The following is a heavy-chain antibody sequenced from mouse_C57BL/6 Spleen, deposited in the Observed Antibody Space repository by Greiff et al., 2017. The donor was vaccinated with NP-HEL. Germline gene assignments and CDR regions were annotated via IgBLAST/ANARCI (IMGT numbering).Heavy chain of an antibody. J-gene: IGHJ3*01. CDR3: ARGVLRGFAY. Sequence: VQLQQSGPELVKPGASVKISCKASGYAFSSSWMNWVKQRPGKGLEGIGRIYPGDGDTNYNGKFKGKATLTSDKSSSTAYMHLSSLTSEDSAVYFGARGVLRGFAYWGQGTLVTVSA. V-gene: IGHV1-82*01. D-gene: IGHD1-1*01. CDR2: IYPGDGDT. CDR1: GYAFSSSW.